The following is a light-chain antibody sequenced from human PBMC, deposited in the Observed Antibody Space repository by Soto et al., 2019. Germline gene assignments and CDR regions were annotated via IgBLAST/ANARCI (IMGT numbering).Light chain of an antibody. CDR1: RSVTRSY. Sequence: EMLLTQYPGTRSLSPGERATLSCTASRSVTRSYLAGDQRKPGQAPRLLIYAASSRATGIPDRFSGSGSGTDFSRTISRLEPEDFAVYYCQQYVSSRTFGQGTKVDIK. V-gene: IGKV3-20*01. CDR2: AAS. J-gene: IGKJ1*01. CDR3: QQYVSSRT.